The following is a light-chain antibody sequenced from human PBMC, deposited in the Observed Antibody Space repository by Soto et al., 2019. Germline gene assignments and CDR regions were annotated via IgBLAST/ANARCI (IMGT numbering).Light chain of an antibody. Sequence: QSVLTQPPSASGTPGQRVTISCSGSSSNIGTYPVNWYQQLPGTAPKLLIYSNNQRPSGVPDRFSGSKSGTSASLAISGLLSEDEADYFCAAWDDSLNGVVFGGGTQLTVL. J-gene: IGLJ2*01. CDR1: SSNIGTYP. V-gene: IGLV1-44*01. CDR3: AAWDDSLNGVV. CDR2: SNN.